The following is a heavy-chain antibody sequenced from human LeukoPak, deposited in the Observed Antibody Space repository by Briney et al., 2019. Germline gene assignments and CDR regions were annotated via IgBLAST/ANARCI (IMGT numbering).Heavy chain of an antibody. CDR3: ARHVEHAAYFHH. V-gene: IGHV4-59*01. CDR1: GGSISNYY. D-gene: IGHD1/OR15-1a*01. J-gene: IGHJ4*02. CDR2: VYYTGST. Sequence: SETLSLTCPVSGGSISNYYYWTWIRQPPGKGLEWIGYVYYTGSTNFNPSLKSRVTMSLDTSRNQFSLKLTSLTAADTAVYYCARHVEHAAYFHHWGQGILVTVSS.